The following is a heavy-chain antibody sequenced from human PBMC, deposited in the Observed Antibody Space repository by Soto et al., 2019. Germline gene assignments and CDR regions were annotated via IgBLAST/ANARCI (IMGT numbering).Heavy chain of an antibody. V-gene: IGHV4-4*07. CDR2: IYISGST. Sequence: SDTLSLTCTVSGGSISSYYWSWIRKPAGKGLEWIGRIYISGSTNYNPALKSRAVISVDTSKNQLSLNLSSVTAADTAVYYCARGYRNDFWSGYYTRYYYGMDVWGQGTTVTVSS. J-gene: IGHJ6*02. CDR3: ARGYRNDFWSGYYTRYYYGMDV. CDR1: GGSISSYY. D-gene: IGHD3-3*01.